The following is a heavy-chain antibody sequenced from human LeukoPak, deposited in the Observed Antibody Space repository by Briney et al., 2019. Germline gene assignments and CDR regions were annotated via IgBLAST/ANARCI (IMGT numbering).Heavy chain of an antibody. J-gene: IGHJ4*02. CDR2: ISSDCNNI. CDR3: ARSDRWLPPAD. V-gene: IGHV3-21*01. Sequence: PGGSLRLSCAASGFDFNVHSMNWVSQAPRKGLEWVSSISSDCNNIYYADPVKGRFTISRDNASNSLILQMNGLRLDDTAVYYCARSDRWLPPADWGQGTLVTVSS. CDR1: GFDFNVHS. D-gene: IGHD5-24*01.